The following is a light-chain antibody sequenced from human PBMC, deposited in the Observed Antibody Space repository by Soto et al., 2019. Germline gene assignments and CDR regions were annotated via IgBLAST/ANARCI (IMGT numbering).Light chain of an antibody. CDR3: QQYGSSPLYT. CDR1: QSVSSNY. Sequence: EIVLPQSPGTLSLSPGERATLSCRSSQSVSSNYLAWYQQKPGQAPRLLIYGASSRATGIPDRFSGSGSGTDFTLTISRLEPEDFAVYYCQQYGSSPLYTFGQGTKLESK. J-gene: IGKJ2*01. V-gene: IGKV3-20*01. CDR2: GAS.